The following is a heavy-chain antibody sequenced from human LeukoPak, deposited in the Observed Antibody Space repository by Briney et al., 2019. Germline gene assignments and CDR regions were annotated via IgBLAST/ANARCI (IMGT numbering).Heavy chain of an antibody. D-gene: IGHD3-16*01. V-gene: IGHV3-9*01. CDR2: ISWNSGSI. J-gene: IGHJ4*02. Sequence: GGSLRLSCAASGFTFDDYAMHWVRQAPGKGLEWVSGISWNSGSIGYADSVKGRFTISRDNAKNSLYLQMNSLRAEDTAVYYCVRDLILVWTPGDDFDHWGQGTLVTVSS. CDR1: GFTFDDYA. CDR3: VRDLILVWTPGDDFDH.